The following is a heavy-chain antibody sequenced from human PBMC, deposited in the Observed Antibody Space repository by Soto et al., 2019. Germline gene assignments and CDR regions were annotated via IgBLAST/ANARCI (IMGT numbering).Heavy chain of an antibody. D-gene: IGHD2-2*01. V-gene: IGHV4-31*03. CDR3: ARDSTGYETYYYYGMDV. CDR2: IYYSGST. CDR1: GGSISSADYY. J-gene: IGHJ6*02. Sequence: PSETLSLTCTVSGGSISSADYYWSWIRQHPGKGLEWIGYIYYSGSTYYNPSLKSRVTISVDTSKNQFSLKLSSVTAADTAVYYCARDSTGYETYYYYGMDVWGQGTTVAVSS.